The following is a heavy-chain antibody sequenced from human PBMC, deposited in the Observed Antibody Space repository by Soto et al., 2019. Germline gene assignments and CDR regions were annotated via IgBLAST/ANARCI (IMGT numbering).Heavy chain of an antibody. V-gene: IGHV4-31*03. CDR2: IYYSGST. Sequence: PSETLSLTCTVSGGSISRGGYYWSWIRQHPGKGLEWIGYIYYSGSTYYNPSLKSRVTISVDTSKNQFSLKLSSVTAADTAMYYCARPIYSSNNYYFDYWGQGPLVTVSS. D-gene: IGHD2-2*01. CDR3: ARPIYSSNNYYFDY. CDR1: GGSISRGGYY. J-gene: IGHJ4*02.